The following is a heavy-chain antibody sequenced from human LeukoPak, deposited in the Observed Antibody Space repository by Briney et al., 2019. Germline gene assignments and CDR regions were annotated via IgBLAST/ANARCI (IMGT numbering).Heavy chain of an antibody. Sequence: GGSLRLSCAASGFTFSDYYMSWIRQAPGKGLEWVANIKEDGSEKYYVDSVKGRFTISRDNAKNPLYLQMNSLRAEDTAVYYCTRPGVWPVDYWGQGTLVTVSS. CDR3: TRPGVWPVDY. J-gene: IGHJ4*02. D-gene: IGHD7-27*01. CDR1: GFTFSDYY. V-gene: IGHV3-7*01. CDR2: IKEDGSEK.